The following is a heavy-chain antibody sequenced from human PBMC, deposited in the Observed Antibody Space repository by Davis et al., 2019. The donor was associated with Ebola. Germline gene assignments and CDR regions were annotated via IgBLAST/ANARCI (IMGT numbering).Heavy chain of an antibody. CDR2: ISSSSSYI. CDR1: GFTFSSYA. CDR3: ATWQLAEADC. Sequence: PGGSLRLSCAASGFTFSSYAMNWVRQAPGKGLEWVSSISSSSSYIYYADSVKGRFTISRDNAKNSLYLQMNSLRAEDTAVYYCATWQLAEADCWGQGTLVTVSS. V-gene: IGHV3-21*01. D-gene: IGHD6-6*01. J-gene: IGHJ4*02.